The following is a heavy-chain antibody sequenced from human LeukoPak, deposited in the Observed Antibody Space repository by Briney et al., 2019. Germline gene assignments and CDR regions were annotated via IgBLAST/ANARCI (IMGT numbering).Heavy chain of an antibody. D-gene: IGHD4-11*01. V-gene: IGHV4-59*01. CDR1: GGSINSYY. CDR3: ARIRYSNYSLDY. Sequence: SETLSLTCTVSGGSINSYYWSWIRQPPGKGLEWIGYIYYSGSTNHNPSLKSRVTMSVDTSKNQFSLKLSSVTAADTAAYYCARIRYSNYSLDYWGRGTLVTVSS. CDR2: IYYSGST. J-gene: IGHJ4*02.